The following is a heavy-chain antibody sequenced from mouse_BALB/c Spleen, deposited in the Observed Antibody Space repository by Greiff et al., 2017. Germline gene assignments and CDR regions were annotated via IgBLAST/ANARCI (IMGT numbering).Heavy chain of an antibody. CDR1: GYTFTSYY. CDR2: IYPGNVNT. J-gene: IGHJ4*01. Sequence: VQLQQSGPELVKPGASVRISCKASGYTFTSYYIHWVKQRPGQGLEWIGWIYPGNVNTKYNEKFKGKATLTADKSSSTAYMQLSSLTSEDSAVYFCARGGEGAMDYWGQGTSVTVSS. CDR3: ARGGEGAMDY. V-gene: IGHV1S56*01.